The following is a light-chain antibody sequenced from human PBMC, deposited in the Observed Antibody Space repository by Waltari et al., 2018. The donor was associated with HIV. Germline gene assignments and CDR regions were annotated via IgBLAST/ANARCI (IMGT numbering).Light chain of an antibody. V-gene: IGLV2-23*02. J-gene: IGLJ2*01. CDR3: CSYAIGGTFV. Sequence: QSALTQPASVSGSPGQSITMSCTGTSSDVGGYNLLSWYQQHPGKAPKLILYEVNKRPPGITNRFSGFKSGNTASLTIPGLQAEDEADYHCCSYAIGGTFVFGGGTKVTVL. CDR2: EVN. CDR1: SSDVGGYNL.